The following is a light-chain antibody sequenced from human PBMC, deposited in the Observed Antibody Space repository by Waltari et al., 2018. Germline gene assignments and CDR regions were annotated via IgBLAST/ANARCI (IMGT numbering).Light chain of an antibody. J-gene: IGKJ2*01. CDR1: QSISSY. CDR2: GAS. V-gene: IGKV1-39*01. CDR3: QQSSSTPRT. Sequence: DIQMTQSPSSLSASVGDRVTITCRASQSISSYLNWYQQKPGKAPKLLIYGASSLQSGVPSRFSGSGSGTDFTLTISSLQPEDFATYYCQQSSSTPRTFGQGTKLDIK.